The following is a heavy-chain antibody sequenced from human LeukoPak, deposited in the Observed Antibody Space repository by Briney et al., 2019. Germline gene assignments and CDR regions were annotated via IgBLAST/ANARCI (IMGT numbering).Heavy chain of an antibody. CDR2: IYTSGST. CDR1: GGSISTYY. D-gene: IGHD6-19*01. CDR3: ARDRSGWYGQEY. V-gene: IGHV4-4*07. J-gene: IGHJ4*02. Sequence: TSETLSLTCTVSGGSISTYYWSWIRQPAGKGLEWIGRIYTSGSTNYNPSLRSRVTISLDKSKNQFSLNLSSVTAADTAVYYCARDRSGWYGQEYWGQRTLVTVSS.